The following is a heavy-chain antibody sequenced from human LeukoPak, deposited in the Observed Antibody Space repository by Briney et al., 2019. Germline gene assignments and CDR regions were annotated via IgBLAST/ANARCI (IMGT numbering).Heavy chain of an antibody. CDR2: IWYDGSNK. V-gene: IGHV3-33*01. D-gene: IGHD6-19*01. Sequence: AGGSLRLSCAASGFTFSSYGMHWVRQAPGKRLEWVAVIWYDGSNKYYADSVKGRFTISRDNSKNTLYLQMNSLRAEDTAVYYCARDHSSGWYPDYFDYWGQGTLVTVSS. CDR3: ARDHSSGWYPDYFDY. J-gene: IGHJ4*02. CDR1: GFTFSSYG.